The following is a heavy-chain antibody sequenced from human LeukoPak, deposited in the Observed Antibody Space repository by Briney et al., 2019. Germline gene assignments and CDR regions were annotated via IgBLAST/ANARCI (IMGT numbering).Heavy chain of an antibody. Sequence: GGSLRLSCAASGFTFSSYGMHWVRQAPGKGLEWVAVISYDGSNKYYADSVKGRFTISRDNSKNTLYLQMNSLRAEDTAVYYCAKKQWLVLIDYWGQGTLVTVSS. CDR2: ISYDGSNK. J-gene: IGHJ4*02. CDR1: GFTFSSYG. V-gene: IGHV3-30*18. CDR3: AKKQWLVLIDY. D-gene: IGHD6-19*01.